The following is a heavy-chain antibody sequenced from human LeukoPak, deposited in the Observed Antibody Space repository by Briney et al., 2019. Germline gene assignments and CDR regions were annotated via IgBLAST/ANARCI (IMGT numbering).Heavy chain of an antibody. D-gene: IGHD3-3*01. J-gene: IGHJ4*02. CDR2: ISGSGGST. CDR3: AKTPLYDFWSGYYTAPFDY. Sequence: GGSLRLSCTASGFTFSSYAMSWVRQAPGKGLEWVSAISGSGGSTYYADSVKGRFTISRDNSKNTLYLQMNSLRAEDTAVYYCAKTPLYDFWSGYYTAPFDYWGQGTLVTVSS. CDR1: GFTFSSYA. V-gene: IGHV3-23*01.